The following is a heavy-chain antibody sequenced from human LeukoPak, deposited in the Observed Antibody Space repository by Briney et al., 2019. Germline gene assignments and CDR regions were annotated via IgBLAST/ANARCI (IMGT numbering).Heavy chain of an antibody. CDR3: AKAGGTTGSIRFYMDV. D-gene: IGHD1-1*01. Sequence: GGSLRLSCAGSGFTFSSYWMLWVRQAPGEGLVWVSRISSDEISTNYAASVRGRFTISRDNAKNTLYLQMDSLRAEDTAVYYCAKAGGTTGSIRFYMDVWGKGTTVTVSS. CDR1: GFTFSSYW. CDR2: ISSDEIST. V-gene: IGHV3-74*01. J-gene: IGHJ6*03.